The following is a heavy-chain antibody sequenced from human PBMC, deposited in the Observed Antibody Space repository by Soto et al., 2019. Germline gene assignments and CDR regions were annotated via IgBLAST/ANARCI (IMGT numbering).Heavy chain of an antibody. CDR3: AIPSGLTVTGPDY. J-gene: IGHJ4*02. CDR1: GFTFSSYG. V-gene: IGHV3-30*03. CDR2: ISYDGSNK. Sequence: PGGSLRLSCAASGFTFSSYGMHWVRQAPGKGLEWVAVISYDGSNKYYADSVKGRFTISRDNSKNTLYLQMNSLRAEDTAVYYCAIPSGLTVTGPDYWGQGTLVTVSS. D-gene: IGHD6-19*01.